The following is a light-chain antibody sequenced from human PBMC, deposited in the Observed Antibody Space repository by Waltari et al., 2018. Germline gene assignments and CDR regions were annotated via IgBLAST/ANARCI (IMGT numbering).Light chain of an antibody. CDR3: QQGYSYPRT. V-gene: IGKV1-16*01. CDR2: RAS. Sequence: DIQMTKSPSSLSASVGDTVTITCQASQGIGNNLNWYQQKPGKDPKLLIYRASSLQSGIPSRFSGSGSGTDFTLTISSLQPEDFATYYCQQGYSYPRTFGQGTKVEIK. J-gene: IGKJ1*01. CDR1: QGIGNN.